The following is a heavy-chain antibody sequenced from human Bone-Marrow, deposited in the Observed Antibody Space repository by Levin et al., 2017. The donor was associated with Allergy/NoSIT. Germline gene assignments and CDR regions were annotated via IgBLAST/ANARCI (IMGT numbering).Heavy chain of an antibody. D-gene: IGHD4-23*01. CDR3: AQVDHGGNQEFDY. Sequence: GESLKISCAASGFTFSSYGMHWVRQAPGKGLEWVAVISYDGSNKYYADSVKGRFTISRDNSKNTLYLQMNSLRAEDTAVYYCAQVDHGGNQEFDYWGQGTLVTVSS. J-gene: IGHJ4*02. CDR1: GFTFSSYG. V-gene: IGHV3-30*18. CDR2: ISYDGSNK.